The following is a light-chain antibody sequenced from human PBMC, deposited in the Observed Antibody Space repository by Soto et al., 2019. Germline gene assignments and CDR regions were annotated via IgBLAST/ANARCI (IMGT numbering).Light chain of an antibody. V-gene: IGKV1-12*01. CDR1: QGISNW. J-gene: IGKJ4*01. CDR2: IVS. CDR3: QQGNRFPLT. Sequence: DIQMTQSPSSVSASVGDRVTITCRASQGISNWLAWYQQKPGKAPKVLVSIVSSLQSGVPSRFSGSRSETDFTLTITSLQPEDSATYYCQQGNRFPLTFGGGTKVDI.